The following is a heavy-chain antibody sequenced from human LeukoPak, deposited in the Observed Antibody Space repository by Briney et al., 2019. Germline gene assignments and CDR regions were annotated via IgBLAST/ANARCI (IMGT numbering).Heavy chain of an antibody. CDR3: ARVGAGDY. CDR2: ISSRSSYI. Sequence: PGGSLRLSCAASGFTFSSYSMNWVRQAPGKGLEWVSSISSRSSYIYYADSVKGRFTISRDNAKNSLYLQMNSLRAEDTAVYYCARVGAGDYWGQGTLVTVSS. V-gene: IGHV3-21*01. J-gene: IGHJ4*02. D-gene: IGHD1-26*01. CDR1: GFTFSSYS.